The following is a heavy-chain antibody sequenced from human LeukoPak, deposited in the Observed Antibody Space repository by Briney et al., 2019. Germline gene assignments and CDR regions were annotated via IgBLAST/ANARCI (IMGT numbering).Heavy chain of an antibody. Sequence: PSETLSLTCTVSGGSISSYSWSWVRQPPGKGLEWVSVISGSGGATFYGDSVQGRFTISRDNSRDTLYLQMSSLRAEDTAVYYCGKYLQTTVGANDYWGQGTLVTVSS. CDR3: GKYLQTTVGANDY. CDR1: GGSISSYS. D-gene: IGHD1-26*01. J-gene: IGHJ4*02. CDR2: ISGSGGAT. V-gene: IGHV3-23*01.